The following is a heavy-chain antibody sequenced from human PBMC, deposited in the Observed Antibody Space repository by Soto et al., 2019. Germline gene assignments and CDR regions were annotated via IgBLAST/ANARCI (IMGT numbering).Heavy chain of an antibody. J-gene: IGHJ4*02. CDR3: ARDLRGYVHLWDKSNY. CDR2: ISFDGSEK. D-gene: IGHD5-12*01. Sequence: QVQLVESGGGVVQPGASLRLSCAASGFRFSGFVMHWVRQAPGKGLEWVAVISFDGSEKFYVDSVKGRFSISRDDFHSTVFQQMDSLRPEDTGVYYCARDLRGYVHLWDKSNYWGQGTLVSVSS. CDR1: GFRFSGFV. V-gene: IGHV3-30*04.